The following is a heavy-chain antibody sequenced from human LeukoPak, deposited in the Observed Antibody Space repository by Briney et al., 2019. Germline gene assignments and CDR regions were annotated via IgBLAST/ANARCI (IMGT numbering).Heavy chain of an antibody. CDR1: GGSVSSGSYY. J-gene: IGHJ3*02. CDR3: ARLSRIAAAGYDAFDI. Sequence: PSETLSLTCTASGGSVSSGSYYWSWIRQPPGKGLEWIGYIYYSGSTNYNPSLKSRVTISVDTSKNQFSLKLSSVTVVDTAVYYCARLSRIAAAGYDAFDIWGQGTMVTVSS. D-gene: IGHD6-13*01. V-gene: IGHV4-61*01. CDR2: IYYSGST.